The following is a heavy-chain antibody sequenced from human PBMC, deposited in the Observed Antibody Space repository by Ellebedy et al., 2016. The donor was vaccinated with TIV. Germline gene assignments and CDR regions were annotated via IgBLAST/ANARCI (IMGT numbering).Heavy chain of an antibody. CDR2: TYYRSKWNN. Sequence: SQTLSLTCVISGDSVSTDIGWNWIRQSPSRGLEWLGRTYYRSKWNNAYAVSLKSRITINPDTSKNLFSLQLNSVPPEDTAVYYCARGWFGSGMGVWGQGTTVTVSS. CDR3: ARGWFGSGMGV. D-gene: IGHD3-10*01. CDR1: GDSVSTDIG. V-gene: IGHV6-1*01. J-gene: IGHJ6*02.